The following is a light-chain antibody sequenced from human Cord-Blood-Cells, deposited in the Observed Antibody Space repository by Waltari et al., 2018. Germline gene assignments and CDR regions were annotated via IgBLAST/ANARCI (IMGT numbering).Light chain of an antibody. Sequence: EIVLTQSPATLSLSPGERATLPCRASQSVSSYLAWYQQKPGQAPRPLIYDASNRATGSPARFSGSGSRTDFTLTISSLEPEDFAVYYCQQRSNWLTFGGGTKVEIK. J-gene: IGKJ4*01. V-gene: IGKV3-11*01. CDR3: QQRSNWLT. CDR1: QSVSSY. CDR2: DAS.